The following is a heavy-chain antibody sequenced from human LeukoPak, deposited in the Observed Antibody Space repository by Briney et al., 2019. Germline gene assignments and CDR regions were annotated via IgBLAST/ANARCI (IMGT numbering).Heavy chain of an antibody. Sequence: GGSLRLSCAASGFTFSNYGMHWVRQAPGKGLEWVAVIWYDGSNKYYADSVKGRFTISRDNSKNTLYLQMNSLRAEDTAVYYCARGSGQLWSPFYWGQGTLVTASS. CDR3: ARGSGQLWSPFY. J-gene: IGHJ4*02. CDR1: GFTFSNYG. CDR2: IWYDGSNK. D-gene: IGHD5-18*01. V-gene: IGHV3-33*01.